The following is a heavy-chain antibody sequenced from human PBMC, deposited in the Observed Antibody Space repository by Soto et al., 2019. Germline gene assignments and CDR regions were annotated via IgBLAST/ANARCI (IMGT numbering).Heavy chain of an antibody. CDR3: AKASTYEYVWGSFRYYFDH. D-gene: IGHD3-16*02. CDR2: ISGSGDRT. J-gene: IGHJ4*02. Sequence: PGGSLRLSCEASGFTFSTYAMGWVRQAPGKGLEWVSGISGSGDRTHYADSVKGRFSVSRDNSQNTLHLQMNSLRAEDTAVYYCAKASTYEYVWGSFRYYFDHWGQGALVTSPQ. CDR1: GFTFSTYA. V-gene: IGHV3-23*01.